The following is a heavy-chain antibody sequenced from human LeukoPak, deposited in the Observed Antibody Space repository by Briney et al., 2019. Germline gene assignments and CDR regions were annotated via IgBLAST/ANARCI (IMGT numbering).Heavy chain of an antibody. CDR3: TRDPRRLDY. CDR2: ISGNSGDI. J-gene: IGHJ4*02. Sequence: GGSLRLSCTVSGFTFSDYYLTWVRQAPGKGLEWLSYISGNSGDINYLDSVRGRFTISRDNAKNSLYLQMNSLRVEDTAVYYCTRDPRRLDYLGQGTLVTVSS. CDR1: GFTFSDYY. V-gene: IGHV3-11*05.